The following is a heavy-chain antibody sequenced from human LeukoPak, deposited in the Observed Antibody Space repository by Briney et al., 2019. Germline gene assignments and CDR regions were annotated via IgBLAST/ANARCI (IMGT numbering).Heavy chain of an antibody. J-gene: IGHJ4*02. CDR1: GYTFTSYG. CDR2: ISAYNGNT. CDR3: ARGTNYYDSSGYYCY. D-gene: IGHD3-22*01. V-gene: IGHV1-18*01. Sequence: GASVKVSCKASGYTFTSYGISWVRQAPGQGLEWMGWISAYNGNTNYAQKLQGRVTMTTDTATSKAYMELRSMRSSDTAMDYCARGTNYYDSSGYYCYWGQGTLVTVSS.